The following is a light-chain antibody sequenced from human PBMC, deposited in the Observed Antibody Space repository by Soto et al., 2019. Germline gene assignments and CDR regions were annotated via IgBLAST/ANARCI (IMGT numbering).Light chain of an antibody. Sequence: EILLTQSPTTLSLSPGERATLSCRASQSVSSYFAWYQQKPGQAPRLLIYDASTRAAGIPARFSGSGSGTDFTLTISSLEPEDFAVYYCQQRSDWPLTFGGGTKVDI. J-gene: IGKJ4*01. CDR1: QSVSSY. V-gene: IGKV3-11*01. CDR2: DAS. CDR3: QQRSDWPLT.